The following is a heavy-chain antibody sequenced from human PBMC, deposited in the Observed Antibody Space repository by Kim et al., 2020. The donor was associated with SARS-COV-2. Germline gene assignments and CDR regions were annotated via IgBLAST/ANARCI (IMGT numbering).Heavy chain of an antibody. CDR2: INPNTGST. CDR3: ARAYRDYESTDYPGY. CDR1: GYTFTNYY. J-gene: IGHJ4*02. V-gene: IGHV1-46*01. Sequence: ASVKVSCKASGYTFTNYYMHWVRQAPGQGLEWIGLINPNTGSTKFAQRFQGRVTMSSDTSTSTVYMELSSLRSEETAVYYCARAYRDYESTDYPGYWGQGTLVTVSS. D-gene: IGHD3-22*01.